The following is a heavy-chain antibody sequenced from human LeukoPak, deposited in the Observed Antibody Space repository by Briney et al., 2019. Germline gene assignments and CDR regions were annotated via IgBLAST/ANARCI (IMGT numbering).Heavy chain of an antibody. D-gene: IGHD4-23*01. CDR2: INHSGST. Sequence: SETLSLTCAVYGGSFSGYYWSWIRQPPGKGLEWIGEINHSGSTNYNPSLKSRVTISVDTSKNQFSLKLSPVTAADTALYYCARVGVDDSGNIIKYFFDYWGQGTLVTVSS. CDR3: ARVGVDDSGNIIKYFFDY. CDR1: GGSFSGYY. J-gene: IGHJ4*02. V-gene: IGHV4-34*01.